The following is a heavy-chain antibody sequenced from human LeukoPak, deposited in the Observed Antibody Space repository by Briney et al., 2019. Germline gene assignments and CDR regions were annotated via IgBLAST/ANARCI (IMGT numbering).Heavy chain of an antibody. CDR3: ASQAAEHYGSGSYYPHFDY. V-gene: IGHV4-59*12. CDR2: VYHTGTS. D-gene: IGHD3-10*01. Sequence: SETLSLTCSVSGASINDYYWTWIRQPPGKGLEWIGYVYHTGTSGYHPSLKSRVAMSLDTSKNQFSLKLSSVTAADTAVYYCASQAAEHYGSGSYYPHFDYWGQGTLVTVSS. J-gene: IGHJ4*02. CDR1: GASINDYY.